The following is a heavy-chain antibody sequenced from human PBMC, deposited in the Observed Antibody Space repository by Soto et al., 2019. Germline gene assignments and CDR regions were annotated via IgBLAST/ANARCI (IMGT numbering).Heavy chain of an antibody. D-gene: IGHD2-15*01. V-gene: IGHV3-66*01. Sequence: EVQLVESGGGLVQPGGSLRLSCVASGFTVTELYINWVRQAPGKGLEWVAVIYNEFTDYADSVRARFYFSTDSSKNALSRQKNSLRVEDSSVYYCVREHRYCSGGSCSIMGVAFYIWSQGTMVTVS. CDR3: VREHRYCSGGSCSIMGVAFYI. CDR2: IYNEFT. CDR1: GFTVTELY. J-gene: IGHJ3*02.